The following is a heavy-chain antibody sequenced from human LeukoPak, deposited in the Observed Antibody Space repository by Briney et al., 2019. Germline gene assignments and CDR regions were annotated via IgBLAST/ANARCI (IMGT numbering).Heavy chain of an antibody. J-gene: IGHJ5*02. CDR3: ARFLYYYGSGSSPYNWFDP. D-gene: IGHD3-10*01. CDR2: INPNSGGT. Sequence: ASVRVSCKASGYTFTAYYIHWVRQAPGQGLEWMGWINPNSGGTNYAQKFQGRVTMTRDTSISTAYMELSRLRSDDTAVYYCARFLYYYGSGSSPYNWFDPWGQGTLVTVSS. V-gene: IGHV1-2*02. CDR1: GYTFTAYY.